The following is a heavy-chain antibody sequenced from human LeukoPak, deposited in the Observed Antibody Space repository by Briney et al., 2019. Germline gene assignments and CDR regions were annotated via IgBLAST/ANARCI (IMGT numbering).Heavy chain of an antibody. CDR3: ASVGNHDAFDI. CDR1: GFTFSSYS. V-gene: IGHV3-21*01. J-gene: IGHJ3*02. D-gene: IGHD4-23*01. Sequence: GGSLRLSCAASGFTFSSYSMNWVRQAPGKGLEWVSSVSSSSSYIYYADSVKGRFTISRDNAKNSLYLQMNSLRAEDTAVYYCASVGNHDAFDIWGQGTMVTVSS. CDR2: VSSSSSYI.